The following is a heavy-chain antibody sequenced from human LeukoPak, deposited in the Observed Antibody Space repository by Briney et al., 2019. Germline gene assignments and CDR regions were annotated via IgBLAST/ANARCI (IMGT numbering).Heavy chain of an antibody. CDR2: IYYSGST. Sequence: SETLSLTCTVPGGSISSSSYYWSWIRQPPGKGLEWIGYIYYSGSTNYNPSLKSRVTISVDTSKNQFSLKLSSVTAADTAVYYCARAGYSSSWYYFDYWGQGTLVTVSS. J-gene: IGHJ4*02. CDR1: GGSISSSSYY. CDR3: ARAGYSSSWYYFDY. V-gene: IGHV4-61*01. D-gene: IGHD6-13*01.